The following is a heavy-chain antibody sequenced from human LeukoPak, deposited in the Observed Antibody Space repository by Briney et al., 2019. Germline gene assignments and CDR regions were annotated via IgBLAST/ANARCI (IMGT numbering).Heavy chain of an antibody. V-gene: IGHV1-2*02. J-gene: IGHJ5*02. CDR1: GGTFSSYA. D-gene: IGHD3-22*01. CDR3: ATDHLLHGSHWFDP. Sequence: ASVKVSCKASGGTFSSYAISWVRQAPGQGLEWMGWINPNSGGTNYAQKFQGRVTMTRDTSISTAYMELSRLTSDDTAVYYCATDHLLHGSHWFDPWGQGTLVAVSS. CDR2: INPNSGGT.